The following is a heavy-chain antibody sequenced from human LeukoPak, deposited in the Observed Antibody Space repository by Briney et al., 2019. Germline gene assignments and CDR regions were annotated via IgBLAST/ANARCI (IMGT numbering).Heavy chain of an antibody. V-gene: IGHV3-20*04. D-gene: IGHD3-3*02. Sequence: GGSLRLSCATSGFTFVDYGLSWVRRAPGKGLEWLCAINYNGAITDYADSAKGRFIISRDNAKNSLYLRMDSLRAEDTALYYCARDRLGPSFSVSHFDLWGQGTLVTVSS. CDR1: GFTFVDYG. J-gene: IGHJ4*02. CDR3: ARDRLGPSFSVSHFDL. CDR2: INYNGAIT.